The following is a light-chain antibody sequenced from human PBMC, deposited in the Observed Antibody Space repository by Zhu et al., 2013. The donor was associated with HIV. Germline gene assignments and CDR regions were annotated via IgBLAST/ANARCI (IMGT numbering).Light chain of an antibody. CDR3: QQRSTWPPA. V-gene: IGKV3D-20*02. Sequence: DIVLTQSPGTLSLSPGERATLSCRASQSVSSSFLAWYQQKPGQAPRLLMYDASSRATGIPARFSGSGSGTDFTLTISTLEPEDFAVYFCQQRSTWPPAFGQGTTLEMK. J-gene: IGKJ1*01. CDR2: DAS. CDR1: QSVSSSF.